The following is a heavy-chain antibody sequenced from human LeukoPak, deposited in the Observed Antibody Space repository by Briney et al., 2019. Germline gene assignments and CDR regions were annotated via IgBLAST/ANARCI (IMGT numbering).Heavy chain of an antibody. CDR1: GGSISSYY. Sequence: SETLSLTCTVSGGSISSYYWSRIRQPAGKGLEWIGRIYTSGSTNYNPSLKSRVTMSVDTSKNQFSLKLSSVTAADTAVYYCAAIHSSSWYDYWGQGTLVTVSS. J-gene: IGHJ4*02. CDR3: AAIHSSSWYDY. V-gene: IGHV4-4*07. CDR2: IYTSGST. D-gene: IGHD6-13*01.